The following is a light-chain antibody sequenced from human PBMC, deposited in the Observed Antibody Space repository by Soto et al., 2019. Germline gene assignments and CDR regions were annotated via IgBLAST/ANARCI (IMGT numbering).Light chain of an antibody. V-gene: IGLV2-14*03. Sequence: QSALTQPASVSGSPGQSITISCTGTSSDVGGYDFVSWYQHHPGKVPKLMIFDVSKRPSGVANRFSGSKSGTTASLTISGLQAEDEADYYCSSYTSTTLFFGGGTKLTVL. CDR1: SSDVGGYDF. CDR3: SSYTSTTLF. J-gene: IGLJ2*01. CDR2: DVS.